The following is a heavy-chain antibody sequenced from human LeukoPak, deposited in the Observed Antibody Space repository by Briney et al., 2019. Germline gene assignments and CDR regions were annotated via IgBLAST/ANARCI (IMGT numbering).Heavy chain of an antibody. CDR1: GYTFTGYY. V-gene: IGHV1-2*02. D-gene: IGHD2-15*01. CDR2: INPNSGGT. Sequence: ASVKVSCKASGYTFTGYYMHWVRQAPGQGLEWMGWINPNSGGTNYAQKFQGRVTMTRDTSISTAYMELSRLRSDDTAVYYCARRRYCSGGGCYYFDYWGQGTLVTVSS. J-gene: IGHJ4*02. CDR3: ARRRYCSGGGCYYFDY.